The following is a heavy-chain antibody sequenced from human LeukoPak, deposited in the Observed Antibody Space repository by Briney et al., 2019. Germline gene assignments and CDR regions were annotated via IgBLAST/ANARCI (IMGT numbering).Heavy chain of an antibody. CDR1: GGSINSGSYY. V-gene: IGHV4-61*02. Sequence: SETLSLTCTVSGGSINSGSYYWSWIRQPAGKGLEWIGRIYTSGSTNYNPSLKSRVTISVDTSKNQFSLNLSSVTAADTAVYYCASSGPYYYHGMDVWGQGTTVTVSS. D-gene: IGHD3-10*01. J-gene: IGHJ6*02. CDR3: ASSGPYYYHGMDV. CDR2: IYTSGST.